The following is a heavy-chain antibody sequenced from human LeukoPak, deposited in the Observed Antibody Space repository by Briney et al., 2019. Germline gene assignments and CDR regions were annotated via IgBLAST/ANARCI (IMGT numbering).Heavy chain of an antibody. D-gene: IGHD2-15*01. CDR3: AKDGWDCSSGSCPSYYYYMDV. V-gene: IGHV3-30*02. CDR2: IRYDGSNK. J-gene: IGHJ6*03. Sequence: GGSLRLSCAASGFTFSNYGMHWACQAPGKGLEWVSFIRYDGSNKYYADSVKGRFTISRDNSKNTLYLQMNSLRAEDTAMYYCAKDGWDCSSGSCPSYYYYMDVWGKGTTVTVSS. CDR1: GFTFSNYG.